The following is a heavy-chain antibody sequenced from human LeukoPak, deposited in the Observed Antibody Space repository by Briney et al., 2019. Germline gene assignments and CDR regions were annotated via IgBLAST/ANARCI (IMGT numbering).Heavy chain of an antibody. Sequence: ASVKVSCKASGYTFTSYYMHWVRPAPGQGLEWMGIINPSGGSTSYAQKFQGRVTMTRDTSTSTVYMELSSLRSEDTAVYYCARTSGSTSCCVCNWFDPWGQGTLVTVSS. CDR2: INPSGGST. V-gene: IGHV1-46*01. D-gene: IGHD2-2*01. J-gene: IGHJ5*02. CDR3: ARTSGSTSCCVCNWFDP. CDR1: GYTFTSYY.